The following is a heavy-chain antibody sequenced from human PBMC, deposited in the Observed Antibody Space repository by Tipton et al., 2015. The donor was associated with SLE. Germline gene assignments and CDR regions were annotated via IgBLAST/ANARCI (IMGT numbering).Heavy chain of an antibody. J-gene: IGHJ4*02. V-gene: IGHV3-23*01. CDR1: GFTFSSYA. CDR2: ISGSGGST. Sequence: SLRLSCAASGFTFSSYAMSWVRQAPGKGLEWVSVISGSGGSTYYADSVKGRFTISRDNSKDTLILQMSSLRVDDTATYYCAKTTAGASAGTRGGLESWGQGTLVTVSS. D-gene: IGHD1-1*01. CDR3: AKTTAGASAGTRGGLES.